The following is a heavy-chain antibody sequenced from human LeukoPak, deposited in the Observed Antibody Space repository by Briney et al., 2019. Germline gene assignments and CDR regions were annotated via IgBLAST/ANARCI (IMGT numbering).Heavy chain of an antibody. J-gene: IGHJ3*02. CDR2: ISYDGSNK. V-gene: IGHV3-30*18. Sequence: GGSLRLSCAASGFTFSSYGMHWVRQAPGKGLEWVAVISYDGSNKYYADSVKGRFTISRDNSKNTLYLQMNSLRAEDTAVYYCAKKGDMNGGAFDIWGQGTMVTVSS. CDR1: GFTFSSYG. CDR3: AKKGDMNGGAFDI. D-gene: IGHD2-15*01.